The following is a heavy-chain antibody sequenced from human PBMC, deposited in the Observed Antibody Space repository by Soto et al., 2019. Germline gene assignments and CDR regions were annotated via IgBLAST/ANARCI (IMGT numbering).Heavy chain of an antibody. CDR2: ISGSGGST. D-gene: IGHD2-15*01. CDR1: GFTFSSYA. Sequence: EVQLLESGGGLVQPGGSLRLSCAASGFTFSSYAMSWVRQAPGKGLERVSAISGSGGSTYYADSVKGRFTISRDNSKNTLYLQMNSLRAEDTAVYYCAKGSGSGGSCPENDYWGQGTLVTVSS. CDR3: AKGSGSGGSCPENDY. J-gene: IGHJ4*02. V-gene: IGHV3-23*01.